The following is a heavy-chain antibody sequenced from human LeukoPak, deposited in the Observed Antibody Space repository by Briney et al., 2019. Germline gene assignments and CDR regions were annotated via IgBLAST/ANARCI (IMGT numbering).Heavy chain of an antibody. CDR1: GGSISTSSYY. CDR2: IFYSGST. D-gene: IGHD3-3*01. J-gene: IGHJ2*01. V-gene: IGHV4-39*07. Sequence: SETLSLTCTVSGGSISTSSYYWGWVRQPPGKGLEWIGNIFYSGSTYYSPSLKSRVTISLDTSRNQFSLKLNSVTAADTAVYYCARRYFDFWSGSPYFDLWGRGTLVTVSS. CDR3: ARRYFDFWSGSPYFDL.